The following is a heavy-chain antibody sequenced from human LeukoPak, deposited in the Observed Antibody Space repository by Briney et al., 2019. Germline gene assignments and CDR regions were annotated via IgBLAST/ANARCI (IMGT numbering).Heavy chain of an antibody. CDR1: GFTFSSYE. D-gene: IGHD5-18*01. J-gene: IGHJ4*02. CDR3: ARDKGYSYGREDY. Sequence: GGSLRLSCAASGFTFSSYEMNWVRQAPGKGLEWVSYISSSGSTIYYADSVEGRFTISRDNAKNSLYLQMNSLRAEDTAVYYCARDKGYSYGREDYWGQGTLVTVSS. V-gene: IGHV3-48*03. CDR2: ISSSGSTI.